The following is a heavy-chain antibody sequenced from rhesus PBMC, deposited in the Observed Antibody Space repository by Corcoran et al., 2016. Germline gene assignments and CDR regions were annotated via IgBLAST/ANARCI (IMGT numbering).Heavy chain of an antibody. CDR1: GYTFTSYY. Sequence: QVHLVQSGAEVKKPGASVKLSCKASGYTFTSYYINWVRQAPGQVLEWIEWIKPSNDNTGYAQKFQGRVTMTRGTSTSTAYMELSSLRSEDTAVYYCTRTVLTAAGTGLDYWGQGVLVTVSS. D-gene: IGHD6-31*01. J-gene: IGHJ4*01. CDR3: TRTVLTAAGTGLDY. V-gene: IGHV1S9*01. CDR2: IKPSNDNT.